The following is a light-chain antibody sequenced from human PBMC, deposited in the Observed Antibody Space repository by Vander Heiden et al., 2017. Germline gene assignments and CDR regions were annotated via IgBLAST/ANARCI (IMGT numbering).Light chain of an antibody. Sequence: LLITQSPDSLAVSLGERATIHCTASPGVLYSSSNKNYLAWYQQKPGQPPRLLIYWASTRQSGVPDRFSGSGSGTDFTLTISSLQAEDVAVYYCQQYYTNPRTFGQGTKVEIK. CDR1: PGVLYSSSNKNY. CDR3: QQYYTNPRT. J-gene: IGKJ1*01. CDR2: WAS. V-gene: IGKV4-1*01.